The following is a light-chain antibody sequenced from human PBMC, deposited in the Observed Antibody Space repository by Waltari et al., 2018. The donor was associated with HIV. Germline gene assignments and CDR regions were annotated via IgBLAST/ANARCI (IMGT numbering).Light chain of an antibody. CDR1: SSDIGGYNY. Sequence: QSALTQPASVSGSPGQSITISCTGTSSDIGGYNYVSWYQQHPGKAPKLMIFDASNRPSGISNRFSGSKSGNTASRTISWLQADDEAHYFCSSFSITSTLVVFGGGTKLTVL. J-gene: IGLJ2*01. CDR3: SSFSITSTLVV. V-gene: IGLV2-14*03. CDR2: DAS.